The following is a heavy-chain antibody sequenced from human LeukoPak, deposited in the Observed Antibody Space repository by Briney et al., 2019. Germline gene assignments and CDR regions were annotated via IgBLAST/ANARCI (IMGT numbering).Heavy chain of an antibody. V-gene: IGHV3-7*01. D-gene: IGHD6-13*01. Sequence: PGGSLRLSCAASGFTFSSYWMSWVRQAPGKGLEWVANIKQDGSEKYYVDSVKGRFTISRDNSKNTLYLQMNSLRAEDTAVYYCARGSAAGTYFDYWGQGTLVTVSS. CDR2: IKQDGSEK. CDR3: ARGSAAGTYFDY. J-gene: IGHJ4*02. CDR1: GFTFSSYW.